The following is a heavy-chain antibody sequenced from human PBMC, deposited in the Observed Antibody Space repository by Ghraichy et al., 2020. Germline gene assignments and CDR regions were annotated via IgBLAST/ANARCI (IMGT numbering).Heavy chain of an antibody. CDR2: ISGSGGST. Sequence: GGSLRLSCAASGFTFSSYAMSWVRQAPGKGLEWVSAISGSGGSTYYADSVKGRFTISRDDSKNTLYLQMNSLRAEDTAVYYCATFLGIAVAVGDRADWYFDLWGRGTLVTVSS. V-gene: IGHV3-23*01. CDR1: GFTFSSYA. CDR3: ATFLGIAVAVGDRADWYFDL. D-gene: IGHD6-19*01. J-gene: IGHJ2*01.